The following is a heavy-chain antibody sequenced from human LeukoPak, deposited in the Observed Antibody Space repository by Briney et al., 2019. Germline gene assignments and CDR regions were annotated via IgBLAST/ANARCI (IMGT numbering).Heavy chain of an antibody. Sequence: PGGSLRLSCAASGFTFSSYTMSWVRQAPGKGLEWVSTITTSDGNTYYADSVKGRFTVSRDNSKNTLFLQMNSLRAEDTAVYYCAKRVPYYFDYWGLGSLVTVSS. CDR3: AKRVPYYFDY. J-gene: IGHJ4*02. V-gene: IGHV3-23*01. CDR1: GFTFSSYT. CDR2: ITTSDGNT.